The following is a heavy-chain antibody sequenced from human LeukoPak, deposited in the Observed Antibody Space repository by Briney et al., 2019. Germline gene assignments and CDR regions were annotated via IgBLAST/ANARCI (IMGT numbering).Heavy chain of an antibody. CDR3: ARGVHYDILTGSWRYYGLDV. D-gene: IGHD3-9*01. V-gene: IGHV4-59*01. Sequence: SETLSLTCAVSGGSISSFYWSWIRQSPGKGLEWIGYIYNSGSTKYNPSLKSRATISVDTSKNQVSLRLTSVTAADTAVYYCARGVHYDILTGSWRYYGLDVWGQGTTVTVSS. CDR2: IYNSGST. CDR1: GGSISSFY. J-gene: IGHJ6*02.